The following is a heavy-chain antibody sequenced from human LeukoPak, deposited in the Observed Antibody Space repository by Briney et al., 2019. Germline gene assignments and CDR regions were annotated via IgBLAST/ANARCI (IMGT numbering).Heavy chain of an antibody. J-gene: IGHJ4*02. CDR1: GGSFSGYY. CDR2: INHRGST. D-gene: IGHD3-10*01. CDR3: ARGSITMPAAPFDY. Sequence: SETLSLTCAVYGGSFSGYYWTWIRQSPGEGLEWIGEINHRGSTNYNPPLKSRVTMSLDTFKTEYSLRLTAVTAADTAVYYCARGSITMPAAPFDYWGQGTLVTVSS. V-gene: IGHV4-34*01.